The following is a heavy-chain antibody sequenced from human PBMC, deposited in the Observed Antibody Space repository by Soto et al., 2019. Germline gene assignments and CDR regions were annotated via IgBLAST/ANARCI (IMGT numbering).Heavy chain of an antibody. Sequence: GASVKVSCKASGYMFTKSAMHWVRQAPGQRLEWMGWISGDSGNTKYSPKLQDRATITRDTSASTAYMELSSLRSEDTALYYCARDGVAAGNINFDYWGQGTLVTVSS. V-gene: IGHV1-3*01. D-gene: IGHD6-19*01. CDR3: ARDGVAAGNINFDY. J-gene: IGHJ4*01. CDR1: GYMFTKSA. CDR2: ISGDSGNT.